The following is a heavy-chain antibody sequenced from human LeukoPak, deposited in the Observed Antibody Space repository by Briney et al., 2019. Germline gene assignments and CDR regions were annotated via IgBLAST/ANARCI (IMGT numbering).Heavy chain of an antibody. V-gene: IGHV4-34*01. D-gene: IGHD1-26*01. CDR1: GGSFSGYY. Sequence: SETLSLTCAVYGGSFSGYYWSWIRQPPGKGLEWIGEINHSGSTNYNPSLKSRVTISVDTSKNQFSLKLSSVTAADTAVYYCARHRRTVPGAAFDIWGQGTMVTVSS. J-gene: IGHJ3*02. CDR2: INHSGST. CDR3: ARHRRTVPGAAFDI.